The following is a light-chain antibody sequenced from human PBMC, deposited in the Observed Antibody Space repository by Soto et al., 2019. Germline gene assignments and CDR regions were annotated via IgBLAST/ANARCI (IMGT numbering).Light chain of an antibody. CDR1: QSISSW. CDR3: QQYNAYPWT. CDR2: KAS. V-gene: IGKV1-5*03. J-gene: IGKJ1*01. Sequence: DIKMTQSPSSLSASVGDRVTSTCRASQSISSWLAWYQQKPGKAPKLLIYKASTLESGVPSNFSGSGSGTEFTLTISSLQPEDFATYYCQQYNAYPWTFGQGTKVDI.